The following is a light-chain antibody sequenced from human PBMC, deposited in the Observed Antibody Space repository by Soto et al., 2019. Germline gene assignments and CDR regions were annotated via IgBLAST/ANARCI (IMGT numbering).Light chain of an antibody. CDR1: SIDVGSYNL. J-gene: IGLJ1*01. CDR2: EVS. CDR3: CSYAGSSTYV. V-gene: IGLV2-23*02. Sequence: QSVLTQPASASGSPGQSITISCTGTSIDVGSYNLASWYQQHPGKASKLMIYEVSKRPSGVSNRFSGSKSGNTASLTISGLQAEDEADYSCCSYAGSSTYVFGTGTKVTVL.